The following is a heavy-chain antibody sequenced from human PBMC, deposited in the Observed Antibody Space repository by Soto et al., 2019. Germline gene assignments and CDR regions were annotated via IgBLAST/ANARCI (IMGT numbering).Heavy chain of an antibody. CDR2: IYTGGST. D-gene: IGHD2-15*01. CDR3: ARASVGPPGGGSWTMPFDI. CDR1: GGSISSYY. V-gene: IGHV4-4*07. J-gene: IGHJ4*02. Sequence: QVQLQESGPGLVKPSETLSLTCTVSGGSISSYYWSWIRQPAGKGLEWIGRIYTGGSTNYSPSLKSRVTMSVDTSKNQFSLGLTSATAAATAVYYCARASVGPPGGGSWTMPFDIWGRGTLVTVSS.